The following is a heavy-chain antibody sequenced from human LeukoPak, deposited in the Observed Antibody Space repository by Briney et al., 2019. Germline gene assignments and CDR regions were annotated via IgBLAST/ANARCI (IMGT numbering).Heavy chain of an antibody. D-gene: IGHD6-6*01. CDR2: IDYSGST. V-gene: IGHV4-30-4*08. CDR3: AREGSSSAPFDY. CDR1: GGSTSSGDYY. J-gene: IGHJ4*02. Sequence: ASQTLALTGTVAGGSTSSGDYYWSWIRQPPWKGLEWIGYIDYSGSTYYNPSLKSRVTISVDTSKNQFSLKLSSVTAADTAVYYCAREGSSSAPFDYWGQGTLVTVSS.